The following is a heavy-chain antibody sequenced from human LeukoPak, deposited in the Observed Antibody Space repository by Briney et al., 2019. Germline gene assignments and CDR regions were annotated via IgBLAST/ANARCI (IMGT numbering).Heavy chain of an antibody. CDR3: ARDLSFDWFPYYFDY. D-gene: IGHD3-9*01. J-gene: IGHJ4*02. V-gene: IGHV4-59*12. CDR1: VGSISSYY. Sequence: SDTLSLTCTVSVGSISSYYWSWIRRPPGKGLEWIGYIYYSGSTNYNPSLKSRVTKSVDTSKNQFSLKVSSVTAADTAIYYCARDLSFDWFPYYFDYWGQGILVTVSS. CDR2: IYYSGST.